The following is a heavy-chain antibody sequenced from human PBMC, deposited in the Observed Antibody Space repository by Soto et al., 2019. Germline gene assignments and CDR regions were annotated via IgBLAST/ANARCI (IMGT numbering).Heavy chain of an antibody. CDR3: ARVGDYYDSSALKSGDY. CDR2: IYYSGST. J-gene: IGHJ4*02. Sequence: SETLSLTCTVSGGSISSGDYYWSWIRQPPGKGLEWIGYIYYSGSTYYNPSLKSRVTISVDTSKNQFSLKLSSVTAADTAVYYCARVGDYYDSSALKSGDYWGQGTLVTVSS. D-gene: IGHD3-22*01. V-gene: IGHV4-30-4*01. CDR1: GGSISSGDYY.